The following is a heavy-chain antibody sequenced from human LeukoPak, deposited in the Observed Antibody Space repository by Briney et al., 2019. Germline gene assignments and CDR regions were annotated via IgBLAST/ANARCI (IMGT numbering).Heavy chain of an antibody. CDR1: GYAFTDFY. V-gene: IGHV1-2*02. Sequence: PGASVKVSCTASGYAFTDFYIHWVRQAPGQGLEWMGWINPNSGGTTYAQKLQGRVTMTTDTSISTAYLELNGLRSDDTAVYYCARDLDYGSGSFSNGGQGAIVTVSS. CDR2: INPNSGGT. J-gene: IGHJ4*02. D-gene: IGHD3-10*01. CDR3: ARDLDYGSGSFSN.